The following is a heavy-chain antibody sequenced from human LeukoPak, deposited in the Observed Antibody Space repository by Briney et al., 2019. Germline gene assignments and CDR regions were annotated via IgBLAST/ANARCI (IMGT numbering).Heavy chain of an antibody. D-gene: IGHD6-13*01. J-gene: IGHJ5*02. Sequence: TSETLSLTCTVSGGSISSYYWSWIRQPPGKGLEWIGYIYYSGSTNYNPSLKSRVTISVDTSKNQFSLKLSSVTAADTAVYYCARQEQQLIYNWFDPWGQGTLVTVSS. CDR2: IYYSGST. CDR3: ARQEQQLIYNWFDP. CDR1: GGSISSYY. V-gene: IGHV4-59*01.